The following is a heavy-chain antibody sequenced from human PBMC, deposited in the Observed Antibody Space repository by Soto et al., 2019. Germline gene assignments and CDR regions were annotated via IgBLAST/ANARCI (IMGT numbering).Heavy chain of an antibody. CDR2: IIPLLDVT. Sequence: QVQLVQSGAEVKKPGSSVKVSCKASGGTFSTYTIKWMRQAPGQGLEWMGRIIPLLDVTNNAQRFQGSVTITANKPTSTVPMELTCLTSHDTAVYYCERDSGTVDYDGSWGQGTLVTVSS. J-gene: IGHJ4*02. D-gene: IGHD3-16*01. CDR1: GGTFSTYT. CDR3: ERDSGTVDYDGS. V-gene: IGHV1-69*08.